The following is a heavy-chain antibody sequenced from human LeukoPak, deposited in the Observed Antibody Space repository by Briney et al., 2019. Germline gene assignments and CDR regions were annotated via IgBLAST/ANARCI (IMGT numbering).Heavy chain of an antibody. Sequence: SETLSLTCTVSGGSISGYYWTWIRQPPGKGLEWIGYIYYSGSTNYNPSLKSRVTISVDTSRNHFSLKLISVTAADTAVYYSARLGYNSGWPDYRGQGTLVTVSS. CDR3: ARLGYNSGWPDY. CDR1: GGSISGYY. V-gene: IGHV4-59*08. D-gene: IGHD6-19*01. J-gene: IGHJ4*02. CDR2: IYYSGST.